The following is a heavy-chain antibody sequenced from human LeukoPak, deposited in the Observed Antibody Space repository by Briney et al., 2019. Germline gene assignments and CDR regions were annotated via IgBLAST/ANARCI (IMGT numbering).Heavy chain of an antibody. Sequence: PGGSLRLSCAASGFTFSGSAMHWVRQASGKGLEWVGRIRSKANSYATTYAASVKGRFTISRDDSKNTAYLQMNSLKTEDTAVYYCSRPGDCSGGSCYWYFDLWGRGTLVTVPS. J-gene: IGHJ2*01. D-gene: IGHD2-15*01. CDR1: GFTFSGSA. CDR2: IRSKANSYAT. CDR3: SRPGDCSGGSCYWYFDL. V-gene: IGHV3-73*01.